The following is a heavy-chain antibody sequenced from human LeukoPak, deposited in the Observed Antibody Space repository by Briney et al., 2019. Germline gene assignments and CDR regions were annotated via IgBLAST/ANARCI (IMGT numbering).Heavy chain of an antibody. CDR3: ARPPQLGFDY. CDR1: GFTFSSYA. CDR2: ITYDGSNK. Sequence: GRSLRPSCAASGFTFSSYAIHCVRQAAGNGLEWVAVITYDGSNKNYAASVKGRFTISGDNPKNTLYLQMNSLRAEDTAVYYCARPPQLGFDYWGQGTLVTVSS. D-gene: IGHD6-13*01. J-gene: IGHJ4*02. V-gene: IGHV3-30-3*01.